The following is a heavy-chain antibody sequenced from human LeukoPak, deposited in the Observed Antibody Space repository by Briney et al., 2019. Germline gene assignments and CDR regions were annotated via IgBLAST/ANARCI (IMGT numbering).Heavy chain of an antibody. Sequence: SETLSLTCAVYGGSFSGYYWTWIRQPPGKGLEWIGEINHSGNTNYNLSLKNRVTISVDTSKNQFSLKLYSVTAADTAVYYCASIAARPSNYYYYMDVWGKGTTVTVSS. D-gene: IGHD6-6*01. CDR2: INHSGNT. CDR1: GGSFSGYY. J-gene: IGHJ6*03. CDR3: ASIAARPSNYYYYMDV. V-gene: IGHV4-34*01.